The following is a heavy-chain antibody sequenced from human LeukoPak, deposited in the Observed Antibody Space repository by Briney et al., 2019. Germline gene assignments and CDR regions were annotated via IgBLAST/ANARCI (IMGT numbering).Heavy chain of an antibody. CDR2: IYPGDSDT. Sequence: GESLKISCKGSGYSFTSNWIGWVRPMPGKGLGWMGIIYPGDSDTRYSPSFQGQVTISADKSISTAYLQWSSLKASDTAMYYCATMVMTTRAFDYWGQGTLVTVSS. V-gene: IGHV5-51*01. J-gene: IGHJ4*02. CDR1: GYSFTSNW. D-gene: IGHD4/OR15-4a*01. CDR3: ATMVMTTRAFDY.